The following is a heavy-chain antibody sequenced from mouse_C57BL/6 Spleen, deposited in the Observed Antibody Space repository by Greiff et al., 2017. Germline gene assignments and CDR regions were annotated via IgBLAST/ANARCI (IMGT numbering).Heavy chain of an antibody. CDR2: IRNKANGYTT. CDR1: GFTFTDYY. D-gene: IGHD3-1*01. CDR3: ARSGNALGLDY. V-gene: IGHV7-3*01. J-gene: IGHJ2*01. Sequence: EVQRVESGGGLVQPGGSLSLSCAASGFTFTDYYMSWVRQPPGKALEWLGFIRNKANGYTTEYSASVKGRFTISRDNSQSILYLQMNALRAEDSATYCGARSGNALGLDYWGQGTTLTVSS.